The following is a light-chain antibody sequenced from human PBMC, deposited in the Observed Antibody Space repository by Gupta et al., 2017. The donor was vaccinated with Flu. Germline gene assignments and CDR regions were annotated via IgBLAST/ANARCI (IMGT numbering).Light chain of an antibody. CDR1: SSDVGGYNY. J-gene: IGLJ2*01. CDR2: DVS. Sequence: QSALTQPRSVSGSPGPTVTISCTGTSSDVGGYNYVSWYQQPPGKAPKLMIYDVSKRPSGVPDRFSGSKSGNTASLTISGLQAEDEADYYCCSYACSYTVVFGGGTKLTVL. V-gene: IGLV2-11*01. CDR3: CSYACSYTVV.